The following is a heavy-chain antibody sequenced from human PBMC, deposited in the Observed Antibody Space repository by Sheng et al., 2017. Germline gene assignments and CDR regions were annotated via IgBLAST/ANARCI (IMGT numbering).Heavy chain of an antibody. CDR2: ISYDGSNK. V-gene: IGHV3-30*18. J-gene: IGHJ4*02. CDR1: GFTFSSYG. CDR3: AKEAFDY. Sequence: QVQLVESGGGVVQPGRSLRLSCAASGFTFSSYGMHWVRQAPGKGLEWVAVISYDGSNKYYADSVKGRFTISRDNSKNTLYLQMNSLRAEDTAVYYCAKEAFDYWGQGTLVTVSS.